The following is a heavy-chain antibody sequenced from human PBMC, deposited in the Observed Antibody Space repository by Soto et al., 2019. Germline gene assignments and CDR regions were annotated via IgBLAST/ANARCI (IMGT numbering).Heavy chain of an antibody. D-gene: IGHD2-15*01. CDR2: IIPIFGTA. CDR3: ASSEQDCSGGSCYRYYYGMDV. J-gene: IGHJ6*02. V-gene: IGHV1-69*01. Sequence: QVQLVQSGAEVKKPGSSVKVSCKASGGTFSSYAISWVRQAPGQGLEWMGGIIPIFGTANYAQKFQGRVTITADESTSTAYMELSSLRSEDTAVYYCASSEQDCSGGSCYRYYYGMDVWGQGTTVTVSS. CDR1: GGTFSSYA.